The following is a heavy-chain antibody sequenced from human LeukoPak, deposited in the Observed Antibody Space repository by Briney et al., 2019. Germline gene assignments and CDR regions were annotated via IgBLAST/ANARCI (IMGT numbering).Heavy chain of an antibody. D-gene: IGHD3-10*01. CDR1: GYSFTSYW. CDR2: IYPGDSDT. J-gene: IGHJ6*02. V-gene: IGHV5-51*01. Sequence: GESLKISCKGSGYSFTSYWIGWVRQMPGKGLEWMGIIYPGDSDTRYSPSFQGQVTISADKSISTAYLQWSSLKASDTAMYYCARLRGSGSYYYYGMDVWGQGTTVTASS. CDR3: ARLRGSGSYYYYGMDV.